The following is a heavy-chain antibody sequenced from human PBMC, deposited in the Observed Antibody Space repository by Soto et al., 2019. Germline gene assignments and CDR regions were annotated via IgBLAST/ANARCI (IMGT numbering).Heavy chain of an antibody. V-gene: IGHV4-4*07. CDR3: ARERREKIHDGYDIDY. Sequence: ASETLSLTCTVFGGSISDYYWSWIRQPAGKGLEWIGRIYTSGNTDYNPSLKSRVTISIDTSKNQFSLKVTSMTAADTAVYYCARERREKIHDGYDIDYWGQGTLVTVSS. CDR2: IYTSGNT. D-gene: IGHD5-12*01. CDR1: GGSISDYY. J-gene: IGHJ4*02.